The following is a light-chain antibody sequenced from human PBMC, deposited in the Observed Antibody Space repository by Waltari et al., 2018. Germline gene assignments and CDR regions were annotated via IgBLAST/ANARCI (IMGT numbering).Light chain of an antibody. CDR1: SGSLSTTSS. CDR2: KAN. Sequence: QTVVTQEPSLSVSPGGTVTLTCALSSGSLSTTSSVSLYQQTPGPPPRTLMSKANMRSSGVPDRFSGSSLGNKGALTITGAQADDESDYYCLVYMGSGIWVFGGGTKLTVL. V-gene: IGLV8-61*01. CDR3: LVYMGSGIWV. J-gene: IGLJ3*02.